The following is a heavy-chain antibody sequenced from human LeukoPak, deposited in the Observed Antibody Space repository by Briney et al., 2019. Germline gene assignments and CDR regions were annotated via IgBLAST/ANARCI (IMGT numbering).Heavy chain of an antibody. Sequence: PGGSLRPSCAASGFTFSDYYMSWIRQAPGKGLEWVSYISSSGSTIYYADSVKGRFTISRDNAKNSLYLQMNSLRAEDTAVYYCARARSVVPAALPDYYYYYMDVWGKGTTVTVSS. V-gene: IGHV3-11*04. CDR2: ISSSGSTI. CDR3: ARARSVVPAALPDYYYYYMDV. J-gene: IGHJ6*03. CDR1: GFTFSDYY. D-gene: IGHD2-2*01.